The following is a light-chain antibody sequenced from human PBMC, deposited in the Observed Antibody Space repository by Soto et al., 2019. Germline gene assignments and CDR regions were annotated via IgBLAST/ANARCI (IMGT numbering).Light chain of an antibody. CDR3: QQYGSSPQWT. CDR2: GAS. CDR1: QSVSSSY. V-gene: IGKV3-20*01. Sequence: MMMTQSPGTLSLSPGERATLSCRASQSVSSSYLAWYQQKPGQAPRLLIYGASSRATGIPDRFSGSGSGTDSTLTISRLEPEDFAVYYCQQYGSSPQWTFGQGTKVDIK. J-gene: IGKJ1*01.